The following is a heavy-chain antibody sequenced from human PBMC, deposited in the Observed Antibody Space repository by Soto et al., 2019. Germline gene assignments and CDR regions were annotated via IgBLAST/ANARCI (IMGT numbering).Heavy chain of an antibody. J-gene: IGHJ6*02. CDR2: IIPIFGTA. V-gene: IGHV1-69*12. CDR1: GGTFSSYA. CDR3: ATLLRYFDSYYYYYGMDV. D-gene: IGHD3-9*01. Sequence: QVQLVQSGAEVKKPGSSVKVSCKASGGTFSSYAISWVRQAPGQGLEWMGGIIPIFGTANYAQKFQGRVTITADESTSTAYMELSSLRSEDTAVYYCATLLRYFDSYYYYYGMDVWGQGTTVTVSS.